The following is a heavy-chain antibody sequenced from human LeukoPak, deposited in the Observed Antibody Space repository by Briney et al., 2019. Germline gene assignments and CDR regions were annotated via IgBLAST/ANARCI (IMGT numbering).Heavy chain of an antibody. D-gene: IGHD6-19*01. CDR3: ARRAVDNSYYYYMDV. CDR2: MNPKSGNT. CDR1: GYTFTSYD. V-gene: IGHV1-8*03. J-gene: IGHJ6*03. Sequence: ASVKVSCKASGYTFTSYDINWVRQVTGQGLEWMGWMNPKSGNTGYAQKFQGRVTITRNTSISTAYMEVSSLRYEDTAVYYCARRAVDNSYYYYMDVWGKGTTVTVSS.